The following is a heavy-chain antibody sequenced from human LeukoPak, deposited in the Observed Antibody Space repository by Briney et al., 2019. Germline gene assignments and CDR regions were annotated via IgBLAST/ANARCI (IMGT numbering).Heavy chain of an antibody. CDR1: GYTFTGYY. D-gene: IGHD2-2*02. Sequence: ASVTVSCKASGYTFTGYYMHWVRQAPGRGREWMGWINPNSGGTNYAQKFQGRVTMTRDTSISTAYMELSRLRSDDTAVYYCASDWGLSQLEYCSNTNCYMGAFDIWGQGTVVTVSS. V-gene: IGHV1-2*02. CDR2: INPNSGGT. J-gene: IGHJ3*02. CDR3: ASDWGLSQLEYCSNTNCYMGAFDI.